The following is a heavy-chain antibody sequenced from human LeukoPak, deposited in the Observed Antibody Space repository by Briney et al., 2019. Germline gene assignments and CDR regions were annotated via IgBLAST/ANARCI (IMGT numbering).Heavy chain of an antibody. CDR1: GFTFGDYA. D-gene: IGHD3-22*01. CDR3: SRDNYYDSSAYSKYYFDY. V-gene: IGHV3-49*04. Sequence: GGSLRLSCTASGFTFGDYAMSWVRQAPGKGLEWVGFLRSKTHGGTTEYAVSVKGRFTISRDDSKSIAYLQMNSLKTEDTAVYYCSRDNYYDSSAYSKYYFDYWGQGTLVTVSS. CDR2: LRSKTHGGTT. J-gene: IGHJ4*02.